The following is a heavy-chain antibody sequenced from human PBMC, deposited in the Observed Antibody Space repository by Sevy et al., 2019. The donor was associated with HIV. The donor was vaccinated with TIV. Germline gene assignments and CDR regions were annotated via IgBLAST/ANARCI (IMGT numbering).Heavy chain of an antibody. CDR1: GGSFSGYY. CDR2: INHSGST. V-gene: IGHV4-34*01. D-gene: IGHD3-3*01. CDR3: ARERAWSRYYYYGMDV. J-gene: IGHJ6*02. Sequence: SETLSLTCAVYGGSFSGYYWSWIRQPPGKGLEWIGEINHSGSTNYNPSLKSRVTISVDTSKNQFSLKLSSVTAADTAVYYCARERAWSRYYYYGMDVWGQGTTVTVSS.